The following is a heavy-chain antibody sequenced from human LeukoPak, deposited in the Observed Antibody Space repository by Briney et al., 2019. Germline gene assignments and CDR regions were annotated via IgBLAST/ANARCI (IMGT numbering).Heavy chain of an antibody. V-gene: IGHV3-23*01. CDR3: ARRITIFGVVMTYYYYGMDV. J-gene: IGHJ6*02. D-gene: IGHD3-3*01. CDR1: GFTFSSYA. CDR2: ISGSGGST. Sequence: PGGSLRLSCAASGFTFSSYAMSWVRQAPGKGLEWVSAISGSGGSTYYADSVKGRSTISRDNSKNTLYLQMNSLRAEDTAVYYCARRITIFGVVMTYYYYGMDVWGQGTTVTVSS.